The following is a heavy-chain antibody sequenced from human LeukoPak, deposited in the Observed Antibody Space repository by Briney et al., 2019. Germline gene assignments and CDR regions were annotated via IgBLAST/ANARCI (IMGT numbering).Heavy chain of an antibody. V-gene: IGHV3-30*03. CDR1: GFTFSSYS. Sequence: GGSLRLSCAASGFTFSSYSMNWVRQAPGKGLEWVAVISYDGSNKYYADSVKGRFTISRDNSKNTLYLQMNSLRAEDTAVYYCARDRLLGATYDAFDIWGQGTMVTVSS. J-gene: IGHJ3*02. CDR2: ISYDGSNK. D-gene: IGHD1-26*01. CDR3: ARDRLLGATYDAFDI.